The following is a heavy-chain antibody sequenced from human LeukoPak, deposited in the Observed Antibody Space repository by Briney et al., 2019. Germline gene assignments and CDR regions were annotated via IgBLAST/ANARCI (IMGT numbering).Heavy chain of an antibody. V-gene: IGHV4-34*01. CDR2: INHSGST. D-gene: IGHD3-22*01. J-gene: IGHJ6*03. Sequence: SETLALTCAVSGGSFSGYYWNWIRQSPGKGLEWIGEINHSGSTNYNPSLKSRVTISVDTSKNQFSLRLSSVTAADTAVYYYARGYYYDSSGWSYYYYYMDVWGKGTTVTISS. CDR1: GGSFSGYY. CDR3: ARGYYYDSSGWSYYYYYMDV.